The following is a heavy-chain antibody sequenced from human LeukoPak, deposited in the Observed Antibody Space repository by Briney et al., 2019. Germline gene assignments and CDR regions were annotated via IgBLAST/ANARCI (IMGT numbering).Heavy chain of an antibody. CDR3: PKDDYRNDGVSAFDI. CDR2: INKDGSEK. J-gene: IGHJ3*02. Sequence: PGGSLRLSCAASGFTFSTYWMTWVRQAPGKGLGWVANINKDGSEKYCVDSVKGGFTIPRDNAKNSLFLQMNSLRAEDTAVYYCPKDDYRNDGVSAFDIWGQGTMVTVSS. V-gene: IGHV3-7*01. D-gene: IGHD1-1*01. CDR1: GFTFSTYW.